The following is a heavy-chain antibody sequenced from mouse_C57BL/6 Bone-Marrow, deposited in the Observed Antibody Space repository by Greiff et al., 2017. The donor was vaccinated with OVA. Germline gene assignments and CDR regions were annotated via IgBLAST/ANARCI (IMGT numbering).Heavy chain of an antibody. V-gene: IGHV1-64*01. D-gene: IGHD2-2*01. Sequence: VQLQQPGAELVKPGASVKLSCKASGYTFTSYWMHWVKQRPGQGLEWIGMIHPNSGSTNYNEKFKSKATLTVDKSSSTAYMQPSSLTSEDSAVYYCARGGLLWLRRGYWGQGTTLTVSS. J-gene: IGHJ2*01. CDR1: GYTFTSYW. CDR2: IHPNSGST. CDR3: ARGGLLWLRRGY.